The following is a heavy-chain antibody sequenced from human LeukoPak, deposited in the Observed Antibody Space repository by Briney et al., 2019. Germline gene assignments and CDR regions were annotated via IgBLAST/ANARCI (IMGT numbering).Heavy chain of an antibody. J-gene: IGHJ3*02. V-gene: IGHV1-8*01. CDR2: MNPNSGNT. CDR3: ARTLATPYCSSTSCYSRGAFDI. D-gene: IGHD2-2*01. CDR1: GYTFTSYD. Sequence: ASVKVSCKASGYTFTSYDINWVRQATGQGVEWMGWMNPNSGNTGYAQKFRGRVTMTRNTSISTAYMELSSLRSEDTAVYYCARTLATPYCSSTSCYSRGAFDIWGQGTMVTVSS.